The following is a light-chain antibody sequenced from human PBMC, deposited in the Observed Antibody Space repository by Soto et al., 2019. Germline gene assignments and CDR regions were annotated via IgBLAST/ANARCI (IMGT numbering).Light chain of an antibody. CDR2: GAS. CDR3: QHYNNWPLT. Sequence: EIVMTQSPASLSVSPGETATLSCRASQSVSSNLAWYQQKPGQAPRLLIYGASTRATGIPARFSGSGSGTEFTLTITSLQSEDFAFYYCQHYNNWPLTFGGGTKVESK. V-gene: IGKV3-15*01. J-gene: IGKJ4*01. CDR1: QSVSSN.